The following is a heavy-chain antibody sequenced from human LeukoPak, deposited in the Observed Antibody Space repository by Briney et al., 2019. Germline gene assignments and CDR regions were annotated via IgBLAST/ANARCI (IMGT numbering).Heavy chain of an antibody. CDR1: GASISSGDYY. CDR3: ARGRRYYYYMDV. CDR2: IYHSGST. V-gene: IGHV4-30-4*01. Sequence: SETRSLTCNVSGASISSGDYYWSWIRQPPGKGLEWIGYIYHSGSTYYNPSLKSRVTISVDRSKNQFSLKLSSVTAADTAVYYCARGRRYYYYMDVWGKGTTVTVSS. J-gene: IGHJ6*03.